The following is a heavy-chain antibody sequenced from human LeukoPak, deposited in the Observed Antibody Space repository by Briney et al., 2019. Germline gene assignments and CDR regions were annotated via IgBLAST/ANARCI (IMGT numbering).Heavy chain of an antibody. CDR2: IKQDGSEK. V-gene: IGHV3-7*01. CDR3: AREYYYDSKDAFDI. J-gene: IGHJ3*02. Sequence: GGSLRLSCAAFGFTFRLFGMHWVRQAPGKGLEWVANIKQDGSEKYYVDSVKGRFTISRDNAKNSLYLQMNSLRAEDTAVYYCAREYYYDSKDAFDIWGQGTMVTVSS. D-gene: IGHD3-22*01. CDR1: GFTFRLFG.